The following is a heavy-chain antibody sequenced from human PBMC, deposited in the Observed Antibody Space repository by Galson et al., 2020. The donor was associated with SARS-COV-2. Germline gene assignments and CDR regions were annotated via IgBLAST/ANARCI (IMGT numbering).Heavy chain of an antibody. J-gene: IGHJ6*02. Sequence: GGSLKLSCEAYGFHFSSYSMHCVRQAPGKGLESVSPISPGSRYIYYAHSVKGRFTLSRDNAKNSLYLQINSLRADDTAVYYCARVGGMATTPTNYYYYGLDVGGPATTVTVSS. CDR1: GFHFSSYS. D-gene: IGHD1-1*01. V-gene: IGHV3-21*01. CDR2: ISPGSRYI. CDR3: ARVGGMATTPTNYYYYGLDV.